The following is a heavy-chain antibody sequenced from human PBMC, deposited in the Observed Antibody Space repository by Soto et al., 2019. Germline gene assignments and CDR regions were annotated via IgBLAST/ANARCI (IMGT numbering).Heavy chain of an antibody. CDR1: GVTVSSNY. D-gene: IGHD1-26*01. Sequence: PGGSLRLSCAASGVTVSSNYMSWVRQAPGKGLEWVSVIYSGGNTYYADSVKGRFTISRDNSKNTLYLQMNSLRAEDTAVYYCARGVGGLDPWGQGTLVTVSS. V-gene: IGHV3-53*01. CDR2: IYSGGNT. J-gene: IGHJ5*02. CDR3: ARGVGGLDP.